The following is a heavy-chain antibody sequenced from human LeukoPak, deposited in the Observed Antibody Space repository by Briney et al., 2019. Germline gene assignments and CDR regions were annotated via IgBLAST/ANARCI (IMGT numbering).Heavy chain of an antibody. Sequence: GGSLRLSCAASGFTFSIYGMVWVRQAPGKGLEYVSGITSNGGTTYCGNSVKGRFTISRDNSKDTLYLQMGSLRTEDMAVYYCARGIRWASDYWGQGSLVTVAS. CDR3: ARGIRWASDY. J-gene: IGHJ4*02. CDR1: GFTFSIYG. V-gene: IGHV3-64*01. D-gene: IGHD4-23*01. CDR2: ITSNGGTT.